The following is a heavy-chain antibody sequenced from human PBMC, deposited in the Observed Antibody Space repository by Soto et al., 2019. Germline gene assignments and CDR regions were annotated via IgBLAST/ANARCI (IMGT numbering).Heavy chain of an antibody. D-gene: IGHD4-17*01. J-gene: IGHJ3*02. Sequence: SETLSLTCTVSGGSISSYYWSWIRQPPGKGLEWIGYNYYSGSTNYNPSIKSRITISVDTSKNQFYLKLSSVTAADTAVYYCARDLDYGDSEHDAFDIWGQGTMVT. CDR3: ARDLDYGDSEHDAFDI. CDR2: NYYSGST. V-gene: IGHV4-59*01. CDR1: GGSISSYY.